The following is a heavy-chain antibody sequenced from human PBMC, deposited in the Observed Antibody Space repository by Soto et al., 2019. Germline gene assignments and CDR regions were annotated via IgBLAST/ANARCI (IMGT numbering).Heavy chain of an antibody. V-gene: IGHV1-69*01. CDR2: IIPIVGTG. Sequence: QVQLVQSGAEVRKPGSSVTVSCKASGGTFSNYVISWVRQAPGQGLEWMGGIIPIVGTGSYAQKFQGRVTMTADEPTTTAYVERSSLRFEDTAVYYCARVVILVPTASTHYSYHMDVWGPGTTVTVSS. CDR3: ARVVILVPTASTHYSYHMDV. J-gene: IGHJ6*02. CDR1: GGTFSNYV. D-gene: IGHD2-2*01.